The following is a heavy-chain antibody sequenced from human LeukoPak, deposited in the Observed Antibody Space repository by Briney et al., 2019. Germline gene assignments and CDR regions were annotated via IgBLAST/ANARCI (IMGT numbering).Heavy chain of an antibody. CDR2: IWYDGSNK. Sequence: PGGSLRLSCAASGFTFSSYGMHWVRQAPGKGLEWVAVIWYDGSNKYYADSVKGRFTISRDNAKNMLYLQMNSLRAEDTAVYYCARPKFDSSGYYGYWGQGTLVTVSS. CDR3: ARPKFDSSGYYGY. J-gene: IGHJ4*02. V-gene: IGHV3-33*01. CDR1: GFTFSSYG. D-gene: IGHD3-22*01.